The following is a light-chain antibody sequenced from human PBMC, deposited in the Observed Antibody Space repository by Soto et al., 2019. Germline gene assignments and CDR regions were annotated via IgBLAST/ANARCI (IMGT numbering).Light chain of an antibody. Sequence: DIQMTQSPSSLSASLGDRVTITCRASQGIGVYLAWFQQKPGKVPKLLIYAASALQSGVPSRFSGSGSGTDFTLTISSLQPEDFATYYCQKYNGAPLTFGGGTKVEIK. CDR3: QKYNGAPLT. CDR1: QGIGVY. V-gene: IGKV1-27*01. J-gene: IGKJ4*01. CDR2: AAS.